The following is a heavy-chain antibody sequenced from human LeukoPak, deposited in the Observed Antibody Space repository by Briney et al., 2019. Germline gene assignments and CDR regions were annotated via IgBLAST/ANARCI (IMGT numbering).Heavy chain of an antibody. V-gene: IGHV1-8*02. CDR3: AREVVSLYYYYGMDV. CDR1: GGTFSSYA. J-gene: IGHJ6*02. D-gene: IGHD3-22*01. CDR2: MNPNSGNT. Sequence: ASVKVSCKASGGTFSSYAISWVRQATGQGLEWMGWMNPNSGNTGYAQKFQGRVTMTRNTSISTAYMELSSLRSEDTAVYYCAREVVSLYYYYGMDVWGQGTTVTVSS.